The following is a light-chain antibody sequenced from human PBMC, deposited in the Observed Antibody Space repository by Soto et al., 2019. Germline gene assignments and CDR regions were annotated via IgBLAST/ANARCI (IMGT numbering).Light chain of an antibody. J-gene: IGKJ5*01. CDR3: QQRSHWPPIT. V-gene: IGKV3-11*01. Sequence: ELVLTQSPATLSLSPGARATLSCRASQSVKTFLLWYQHRPGQAPRVLIYDASQRATGIPARFRGSGSGTDFTLTISSLEPEDALIYYGQQRSHWPPITFGQGTRLEIK. CDR1: QSVKTF. CDR2: DAS.